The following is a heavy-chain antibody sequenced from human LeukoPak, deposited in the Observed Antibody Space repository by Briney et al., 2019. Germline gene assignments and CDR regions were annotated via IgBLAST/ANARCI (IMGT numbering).Heavy chain of an antibody. D-gene: IGHD1-1*01. CDR3: AKVRRNWNGIRRFDP. Sequence: SQTLSLTCAISGDSVSSSSATWNWIRQSPSRGLEWLGRTYYRSKWYHDYSVSVKSRITINPDTSKNQFSLQLISVTPEDTAVYFCAKVRRNWNGIRRFDPWGQGTLVTVSS. CDR1: GDSVSSSSAT. V-gene: IGHV6-1*01. CDR2: TYYRSKWYH. J-gene: IGHJ5*02.